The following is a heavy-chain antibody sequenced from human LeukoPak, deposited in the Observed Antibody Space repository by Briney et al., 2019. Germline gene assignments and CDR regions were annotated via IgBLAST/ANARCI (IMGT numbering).Heavy chain of an antibody. CDR3: ARDSYSSSWYVRAGTAFDI. J-gene: IGHJ3*02. D-gene: IGHD6-13*01. Sequence: SETLSLTCTVSGGSISSYYWSWIRQPAGKGLQWIGRFYTSGSTNYNPSLKSRVTMSVDTSKNQFSLKLSSVTAADTAVYYCARDSYSSSWYVRAGTAFDIWGQGTMVTVSS. CDR2: FYTSGST. V-gene: IGHV4-4*07. CDR1: GGSISSYY.